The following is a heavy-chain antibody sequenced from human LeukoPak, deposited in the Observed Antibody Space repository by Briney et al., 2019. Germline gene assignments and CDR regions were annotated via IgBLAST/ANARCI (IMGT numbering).Heavy chain of an antibody. CDR2: INQDGSEK. J-gene: IGHJ6*03. CDR1: EFTFSTYG. CDR3: ARDQGFSYYFYYMDV. Sequence: GGTLRLSCEVSEFTFSTYGMSWVRQAPGKGLEWVANINQDGSEKYYVDSVKGRFTISRDNAKNSLYLQMNSLRAEDTAVYYCARDQGFSYYFYYMDVWGKGTTVTVSS. D-gene: IGHD3-3*01. V-gene: IGHV3-7*01.